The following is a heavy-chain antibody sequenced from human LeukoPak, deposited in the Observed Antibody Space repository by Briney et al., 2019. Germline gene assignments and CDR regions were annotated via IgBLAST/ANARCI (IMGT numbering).Heavy chain of an antibody. CDR3: AKDIETYYYGSGSYYYYYYGMDV. CDR2: ISGDGGST. CDR1: GFTFDDYA. D-gene: IGHD3-10*01. J-gene: IGHJ6*02. V-gene: IGHV3-43*02. Sequence: GGSLRLSCAASGFTFDDYARHWVRQAPGKGLEWVSLISGDGGSTYYADSVKGRFTISRDNSKNSLYLQMNSLRTEDTALYYCAKDIETYYYGSGSYYYYYYGMDVWGQGTTVTVSS.